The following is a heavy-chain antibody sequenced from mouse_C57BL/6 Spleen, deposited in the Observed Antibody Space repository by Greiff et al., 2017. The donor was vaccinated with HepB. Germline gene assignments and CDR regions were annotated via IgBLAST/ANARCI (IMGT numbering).Heavy chain of an antibody. Sequence: QVQLQQSGPGLVAPSQSLSITCTVSGFSLTSYGVDWVRQSPGKGLEWLGVIWGVGSTNYNSALKSRLSISKDNSKSQVFLKMNSLQTDDTAMYYWAVRGDYGGFAYWGQGTLVTVSA. CDR3: AVRGDYGGFAY. D-gene: IGHD2-4*01. J-gene: IGHJ3*01. CDR1: GFSLTSYG. V-gene: IGHV2-6*01. CDR2: IWGVGST.